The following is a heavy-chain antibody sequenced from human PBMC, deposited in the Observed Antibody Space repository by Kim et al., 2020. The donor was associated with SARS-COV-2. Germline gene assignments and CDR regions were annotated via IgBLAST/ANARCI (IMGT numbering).Heavy chain of an antibody. CDR3: ARDYYGSGSYYNWFDP. CDR2: INPNSGGT. J-gene: IGHJ5*02. V-gene: IGHV1-2*02. D-gene: IGHD3-10*01. CDR1: GYTFTGYY. Sequence: ASVKVSCKASGYTFTGYYMHWVRQAPGQGLEWMGWINPNSGGTNYAQKFQGRVTMTRDTSISTAYMELSRLRSDATAVYYCARDYYGSGSYYNWFDPWGQGTLVTVSS.